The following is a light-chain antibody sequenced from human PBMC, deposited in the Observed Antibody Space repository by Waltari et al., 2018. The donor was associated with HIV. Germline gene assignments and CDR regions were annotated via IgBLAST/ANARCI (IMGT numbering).Light chain of an antibody. CDR1: SSNVGSNY. Sequence: QSALTQPPSASGPPGQRITLSCSGSSSNVGSNYVSWYQQLPGTAPKVLIFMTNQRPSGVPDRFSASKSGTSASLAISGLRSEDEADYYCASWDDSLSIVVFGGGTKLTVL. V-gene: IGLV1-47*01. J-gene: IGLJ2*01. CDR2: MTN. CDR3: ASWDDSLSIVV.